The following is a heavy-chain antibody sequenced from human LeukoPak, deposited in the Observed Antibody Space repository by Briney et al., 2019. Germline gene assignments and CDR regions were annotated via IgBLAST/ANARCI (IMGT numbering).Heavy chain of an antibody. CDR2: IKSKGDGETT. CDR3: ATDLGLTMIRGVIVH. J-gene: IGHJ4*02. Sequence: PGGSLRLSCAASGFTFTNAGMTWVRQAPGKGLEWVGRIKSKGDGETTDYAAPVKGRFIMSRDDSKATLYLQMNILEAEDTAVYYCATDLGLTMIRGVIVHWGQGALVTVSS. D-gene: IGHD3-10*01. CDR1: GFTFTNAG. V-gene: IGHV3-15*01.